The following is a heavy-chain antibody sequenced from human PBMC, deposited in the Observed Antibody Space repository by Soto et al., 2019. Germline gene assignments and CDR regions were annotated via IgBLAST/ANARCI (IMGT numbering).Heavy chain of an antibody. D-gene: IGHD5-12*01. CDR1: GYTLPYFA. CDR2: INDGNGNT. J-gene: IGHJ4*02. Sequence: GSVQVSCKASGYTLPYFAMHWGRPAPGQRLKWMGVINDGNGNTKYSQKFQGRVTITRDTSESTAYMELTSLRSEDPAVYYCARETSGYGMGFDYWGQGTMVTV. CDR3: ARETSGYGMGFDY. V-gene: IGHV1-3*01.